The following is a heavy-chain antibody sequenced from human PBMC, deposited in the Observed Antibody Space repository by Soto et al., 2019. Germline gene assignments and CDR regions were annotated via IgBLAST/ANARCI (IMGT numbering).Heavy chain of an antibody. CDR3: ARVGVVGAPPGADF. CDR2: VIPILGQA. Sequence: QVQLVQSGAEVKKPGSSVKVSCKASGGIFSSYAISWLRQAPGQGLEWMGAVIPILGQAYYAQNFQDRVTITADESTRTAYMDLISLRSDDTAVYVLARVGVVGAPPGADFWGQGTLVTVSS. J-gene: IGHJ4*02. D-gene: IGHD2-15*01. CDR1: GGIFSSYA. V-gene: IGHV1-69*01.